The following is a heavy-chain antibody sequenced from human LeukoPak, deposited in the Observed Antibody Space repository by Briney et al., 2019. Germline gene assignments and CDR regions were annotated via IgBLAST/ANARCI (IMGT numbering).Heavy chain of an antibody. CDR1: GFIVSSNY. CDR3: AKPGEPSNYFFDR. D-gene: IGHD2-21*01. J-gene: IGHJ4*02. V-gene: IGHV3-23*01. CDR2: VNVNGRNT. Sequence: PGGSLRLSCAATGFIVSSNYMNWVRQAPGKGLEWVSTVNVNGRNTYYADSVKGRFTISRDNSKNTLYLQMNSLRAEDTALYYCAKPGEPSNYFFDRWGQGALVTVSS.